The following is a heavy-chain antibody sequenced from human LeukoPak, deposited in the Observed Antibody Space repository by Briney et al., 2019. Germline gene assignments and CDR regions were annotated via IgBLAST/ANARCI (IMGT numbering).Heavy chain of an antibody. J-gene: IGHJ4*02. Sequence: PGGSLRLSCAASEFTFSTYAMSWVRQAPGRGLEWVSGISGGGGLTNYADSLKGRFTISRDNSKNTLYLQMSSLRAEDTPVYYCAKGMESMVVAATSLDYWGQGTLVTVSS. CDR1: EFTFSTYA. D-gene: IGHD2-15*01. V-gene: IGHV3-23*01. CDR3: AKGMESMVVAATSLDY. CDR2: ISGGGGLT.